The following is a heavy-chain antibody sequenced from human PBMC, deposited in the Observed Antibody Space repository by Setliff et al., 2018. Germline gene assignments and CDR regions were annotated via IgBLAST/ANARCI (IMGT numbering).Heavy chain of an antibody. V-gene: IGHV4-38-2*02. J-gene: IGHJ4*02. Sequence: PSETLSLTCTVSGGSISSYYWGWIRQPPGKGLEWIGSIYHSGSTYYNPSLKSRVTISVDTSKNQFSLKLSSVTAADTAVYYCARAGVYYDSSGYYYVPIFDYWGQGTLVTVSS. D-gene: IGHD3-22*01. CDR2: IYHSGST. CDR3: ARAGVYYDSSGYYYVPIFDY. CDR1: GGSISSYY.